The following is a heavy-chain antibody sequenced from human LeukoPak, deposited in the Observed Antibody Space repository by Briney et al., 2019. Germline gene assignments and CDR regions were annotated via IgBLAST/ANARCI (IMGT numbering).Heavy chain of an antibody. CDR1: GYIFTSYG. V-gene: IGHV1-18*01. D-gene: IGHD4-17*01. Sequence: ASVKVSCKASGYIFTSYGISWVRQAPGQGLEWMGWISAYNVNTNYAQKLQGRVTMTTDTSTSTAYMELRSLRSDDTAVYYCARVNSNGDSKWFDPWGQGTLVTVSS. CDR2: ISAYNVNT. CDR3: ARVNSNGDSKWFDP. J-gene: IGHJ5*02.